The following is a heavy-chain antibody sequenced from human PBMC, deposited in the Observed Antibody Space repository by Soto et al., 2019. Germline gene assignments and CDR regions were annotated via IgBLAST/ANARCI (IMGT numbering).Heavy chain of an antibody. V-gene: IGHV3-30-3*01. D-gene: IGHD3-9*01. CDR2: ISYDGSNK. Sequence: QVQLVESVGGVVQPGRSLRLSCAASGFTFSSYAMHWVRQAPGKGLEWVAVISYDGSNKYYADSVKGRFTISRDNSKNTLYLQMNSLRAEDTAVYYCARDRADILTGYYSTRIQYGMDVWGQGTTVTVSS. CDR3: ARDRADILTGYYSTRIQYGMDV. CDR1: GFTFSSYA. J-gene: IGHJ6*02.